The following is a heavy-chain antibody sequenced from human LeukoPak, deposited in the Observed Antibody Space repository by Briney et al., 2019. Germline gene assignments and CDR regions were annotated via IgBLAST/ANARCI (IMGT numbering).Heavy chain of an antibody. Sequence: PSETLSLTCTVSGGSISSYYWSWIRQPPGKGLEWIGYIYYSGSTNYNPSLTSRVTISVDTSKNQFSLKLSSVTAADTAVYYCARSYSGSYLNWFDPWGQGTLVTVSS. D-gene: IGHD1-26*01. V-gene: IGHV4-59*01. CDR2: IYYSGST. CDR1: GGSISSYY. J-gene: IGHJ5*02. CDR3: ARSYSGSYLNWFDP.